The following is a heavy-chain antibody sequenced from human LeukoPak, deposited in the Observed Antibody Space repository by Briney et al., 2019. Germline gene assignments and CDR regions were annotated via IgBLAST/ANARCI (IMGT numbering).Heavy chain of an antibody. V-gene: IGHV1-69*13. CDR3: ARDRGYSSSWYPFFDY. J-gene: IGHJ4*02. CDR1: GGTFSSYA. CDR2: IIPIFGTA. Sequence: ASVKVSCKASGGTFSSYAISWVRQAPGQGLEWMGGIIPIFGTANYAQKFQGRVTITAGESTSTAYMELSSLRSEDTAVYYCARDRGYSSSWYPFFDYWGQGTLVTVSS. D-gene: IGHD6-13*01.